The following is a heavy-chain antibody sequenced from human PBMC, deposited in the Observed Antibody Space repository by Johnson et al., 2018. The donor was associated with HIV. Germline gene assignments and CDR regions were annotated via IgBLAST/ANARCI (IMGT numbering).Heavy chain of an antibody. CDR2: VSYDGTNE. Sequence: QVQLVESGGGVVQPGRSLRLSSVASRFTFRRYGMHWVRQAPGKGLEWVAFVSYDGTNEFYADSVKGRFTISRDNSKNTLYLQMNSLRAEDTAVYYCARTTYSSPGAFDIWGQGTMVTVSS. D-gene: IGHD6-19*01. CDR3: ARTTYSSPGAFDI. CDR1: RFTFRRYG. V-gene: IGHV3-30*03. J-gene: IGHJ3*02.